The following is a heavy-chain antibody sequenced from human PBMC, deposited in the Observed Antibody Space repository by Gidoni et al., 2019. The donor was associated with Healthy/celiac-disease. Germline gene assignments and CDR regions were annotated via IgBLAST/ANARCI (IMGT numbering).Heavy chain of an antibody. CDR3: LGGLDS. D-gene: IGHD1-26*01. Sequence: EVQLVESGGGLVQPGGYLKLSCAASGFTFSGSALHWVRQASGKGLGWFGRIRSKANSYATAKSASVKGRFTISRDDSKKTAYLKMNSLKTEETAVYYCLGGLDSGGQGTL. CDR1: GFTFSGSA. V-gene: IGHV3-73*02. J-gene: IGHJ4*02. CDR2: IRSKANSYAT.